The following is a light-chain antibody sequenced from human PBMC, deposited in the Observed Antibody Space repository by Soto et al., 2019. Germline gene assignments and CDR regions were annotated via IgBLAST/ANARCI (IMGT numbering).Light chain of an antibody. CDR1: QSVSSSY. J-gene: IGKJ1*01. Sequence: EILMTQSPSTLSVSPVERSTLSCMAIQSVSSSYLAWYQQKPGQAPRLLIYGASSRATGIPDRFSGSGSGTDFTLTISRLEPEDFAVYYCQQYGSSPTTFGQGTKVDIK. CDR2: GAS. V-gene: IGKV3-20*01. CDR3: QQYGSSPTT.